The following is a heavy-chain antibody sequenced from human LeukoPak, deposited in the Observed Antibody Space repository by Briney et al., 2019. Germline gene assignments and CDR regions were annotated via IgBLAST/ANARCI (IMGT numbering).Heavy chain of an antibody. J-gene: IGHJ4*02. Sequence: GGSLRLSCAASGFTFSSYAMSWVRQAPGKGLEWVSAISAGGDNTLYADSVKGRFTISRDNSKNTLYLHMSSLRAEDTAVYFCVYYDSSGYYYGRLRYWGQGTPVTVSS. D-gene: IGHD3-22*01. CDR1: GFTFSSYA. V-gene: IGHV3-23*01. CDR3: VYYDSSGYYYGRLRY. CDR2: ISAGGDNT.